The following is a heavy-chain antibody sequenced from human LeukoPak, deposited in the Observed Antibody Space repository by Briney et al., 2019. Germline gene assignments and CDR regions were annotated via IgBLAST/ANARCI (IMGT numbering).Heavy chain of an antibody. CDR1: GFAFSSYW. D-gene: IGHD3-22*01. Sequence: HTGGSLRLSCAASGFAFSSYWMNWVRQAPGKGLECVSYISSSSSTIYYADAVQGRFTIYRDNAKNSLYLQMNSLRAEDTAVYYCARESGYYDNSGYYPYYYYYMDVWGKGTTVTVSS. CDR2: ISSSSSTI. CDR3: ARESGYYDNSGYYPYYYYYMDV. V-gene: IGHV3-48*01. J-gene: IGHJ6*03.